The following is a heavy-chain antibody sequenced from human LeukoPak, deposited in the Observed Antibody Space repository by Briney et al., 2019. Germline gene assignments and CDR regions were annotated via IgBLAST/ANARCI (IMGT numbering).Heavy chain of an antibody. CDR1: GYTFTSYG. Sequence: VASVKVSCKASGYTFTSYGISWVRQAPGQGLEWMGWISAYNGNTNYAQKLQGRVTMTTDTSTSTAYMELRSLRSDDTAVYYCARRDGLMVRGATIDYWGQGTLVTVSS. J-gene: IGHJ4*02. D-gene: IGHD3-10*01. CDR3: ARRDGLMVRGATIDY. V-gene: IGHV1-18*01. CDR2: ISAYNGNT.